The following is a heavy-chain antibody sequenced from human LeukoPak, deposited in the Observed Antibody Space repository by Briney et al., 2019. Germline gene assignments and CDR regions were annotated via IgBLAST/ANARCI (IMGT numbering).Heavy chain of an antibody. CDR1: GFTFSSYA. CDR2: ISGRGGTT. D-gene: IGHD3-3*01. Sequence: GGSLRLSCEASGFTFSSYAMSWVRQAPGKGLEWVSAISGRGGTTYYADSVKGRFTISRDNSMNTLYLQMNSLRAEDTAVYYCAMGNYDFWSGYYGESRFDYWGQGTLVTVSS. CDR3: AMGNYDFWSGYYGESRFDY. V-gene: IGHV3-23*01. J-gene: IGHJ4*02.